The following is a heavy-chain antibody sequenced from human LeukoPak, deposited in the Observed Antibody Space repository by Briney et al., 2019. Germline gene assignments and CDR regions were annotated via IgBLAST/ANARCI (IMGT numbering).Heavy chain of an antibody. Sequence: PSETLSLTCTVSGGSINTYYWSWIRQPPGKGLEWIGNIYFSGSTNYNPSLKSRVTISVDTSKNQFSLKLSSVTAADTAVYYCARATTTREMLWFGELYPTFDYWGQGTLVTVSS. J-gene: IGHJ4*02. D-gene: IGHD3-10*01. CDR2: IYFSGST. CDR1: GGSINTYY. CDR3: ARATTTREMLWFGELYPTFDY. V-gene: IGHV4-59*08.